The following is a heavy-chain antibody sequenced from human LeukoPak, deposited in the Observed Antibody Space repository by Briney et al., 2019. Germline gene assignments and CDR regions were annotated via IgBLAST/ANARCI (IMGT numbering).Heavy chain of an antibody. D-gene: IGHD5-18*01. CDR3: ARAPRGYSYGNFDY. J-gene: IGHJ4*02. CDR1: GGSISTYY. Sequence: SETLSLTCSVSGGSISTYYWSWIRQPPGKGLEWMGYIYYSGSTNYNPSLKSRVTISVDTSKNQFSLKLSSVTAADTAVYYCARAPRGYSYGNFDYWGQGTLVTVSS. V-gene: IGHV4-59*01. CDR2: IYYSGST.